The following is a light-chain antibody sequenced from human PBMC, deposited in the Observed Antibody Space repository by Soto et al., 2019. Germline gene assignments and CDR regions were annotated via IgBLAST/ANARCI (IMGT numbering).Light chain of an antibody. J-gene: IGKJ3*01. CDR2: AAS. CDR1: QGISNY. V-gene: IGKV1-27*01. CDR3: QKYNGAPPST. Sequence: DIQMTQSPSSLSASVGDRVTITCRASQGISNYLAWYQQKPGKVPKLLIYAASTLQSGVPYRFSGSGSGKDFTHTITRLQPEDVATYYCQKYNGAPPSTFGPGNKVDIK.